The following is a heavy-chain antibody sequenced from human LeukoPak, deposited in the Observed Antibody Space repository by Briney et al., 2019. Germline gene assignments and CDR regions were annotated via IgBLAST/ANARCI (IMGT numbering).Heavy chain of an antibody. D-gene: IGHD3-22*01. CDR1: GFTFSTYS. CDR3: AREINYYIYN. CDR2: ISSASSTI. V-gene: IGHV3-48*01. Sequence: GGSLRLACAASGFTFSTYSMNWVRQAPGKGLEWISYISSASSTIYYADSVRGRFTISRDNAKNSLYLQMNSLRAEDTAVYYCAREINYYIYNWGQGTLVTVSS. J-gene: IGHJ4*02.